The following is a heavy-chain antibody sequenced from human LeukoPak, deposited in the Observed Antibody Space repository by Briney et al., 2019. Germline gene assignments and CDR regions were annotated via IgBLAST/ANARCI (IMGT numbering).Heavy chain of an antibody. CDR3: ARAYTTVTYPSDY. J-gene: IGHJ4*02. Sequence: AGSVTVSCTASGYTFTSYGISWVRQAPGQGLEWMGWISAYNGNTNYAQKLQGRVTMTTDTSTSTAYMELRSLRSDDTAVYYCARAYTTVTYPSDYWGQGTLVTVSS. CDR1: GYTFTSYG. D-gene: IGHD4-17*01. V-gene: IGHV1-18*01. CDR2: ISAYNGNT.